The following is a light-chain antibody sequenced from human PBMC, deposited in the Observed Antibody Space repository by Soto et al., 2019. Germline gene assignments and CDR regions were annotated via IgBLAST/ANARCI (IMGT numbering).Light chain of an antibody. CDR3: TSYTSSATPYV. CDR1: SSDIGNYDY. Sequence: QSALTQPASVSGSPGQSITISCTGTSSDIGNYDYVSWYQQYPGKAPKLMIYDVNNRPSGVSNRFSGSKSGNTASLTISGLQAEDAADYFCTSYTSSATPYVFGTGTKLTVL. V-gene: IGLV2-14*01. J-gene: IGLJ1*01. CDR2: DVN.